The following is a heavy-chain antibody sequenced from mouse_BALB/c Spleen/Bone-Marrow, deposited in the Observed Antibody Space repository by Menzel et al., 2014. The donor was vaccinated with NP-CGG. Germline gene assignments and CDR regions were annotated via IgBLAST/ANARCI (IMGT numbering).Heavy chain of an antibody. D-gene: IGHD2-10*01. CDR1: GFTFSRYG. V-gene: IGHV5-6-3*01. J-gene: IGHJ3*01. Sequence: EVQRVESGGGLVQFGGSLKLSCAASGFTFSRYGMSWVRQTPDKRLELVAIINSDGGSTYYPDSVKGRFTIFRDNAKNTLYLQMSSLKSEDTAMYYCARAYYWGQGTLVTVSA. CDR3: ARAYY. CDR2: INSDGGST.